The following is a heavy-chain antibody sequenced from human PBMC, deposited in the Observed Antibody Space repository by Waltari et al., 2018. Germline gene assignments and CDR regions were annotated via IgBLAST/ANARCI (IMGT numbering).Heavy chain of an antibody. CDR3: ARVVGDQNRGGWFDP. Sequence: QVQLVQSGAEVKKPGSSVKVSCKASGGHFSSYAISWVRPDPGQGLEWMGGIIPIFGTANYAQKFQGRVTITADESTSTAYMELSSLRSEDTAVYYCARVVGDQNRGGWFDPWGQGTLVTVSS. CDR1: GGHFSSYA. V-gene: IGHV1-69*12. D-gene: IGHD2-15*01. J-gene: IGHJ5*02. CDR2: IIPIFGTA.